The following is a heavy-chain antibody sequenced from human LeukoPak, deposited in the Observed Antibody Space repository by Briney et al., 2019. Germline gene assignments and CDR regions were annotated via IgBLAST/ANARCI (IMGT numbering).Heavy chain of an antibody. CDR3: ARGFGREYNFAKY. CDR2: IYYSGST. D-gene: IGHD3-10*01. J-gene: IGHJ4*02. Sequence: SETLSLTCTVSGGSISTYYWSWIRQPPGKGLEWLGYIYYSGSTNYNPSLKSRVTISVDTSKNQFSLKLSSVTAADTAVYYCARGFGREYNFAKYWGQGTLVTVSS. V-gene: IGHV4-59*01. CDR1: GGSISTYY.